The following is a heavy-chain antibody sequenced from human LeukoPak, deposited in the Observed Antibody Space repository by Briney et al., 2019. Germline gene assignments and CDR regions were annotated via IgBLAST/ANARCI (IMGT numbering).Heavy chain of an antibody. CDR2: ISPYDGDT. Sequence: ASVKVSCKASGYTFAIYGISWVRHAPGQGLEWMALISPYDGDTNYAQNFEGRVTMTTETSTSTAYMELRSLRSDDTAIYYCARDYCTRGGDCYKEDLFDPWGQGTLVTVSS. D-gene: IGHD2-21*02. CDR3: ARDYCTRGGDCYKEDLFDP. V-gene: IGHV1-18*01. CDR1: GYTFAIYG. J-gene: IGHJ5*02.